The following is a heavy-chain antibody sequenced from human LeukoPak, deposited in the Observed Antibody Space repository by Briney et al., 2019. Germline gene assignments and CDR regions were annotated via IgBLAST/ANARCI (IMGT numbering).Heavy chain of an antibody. CDR2: ISSSSSYI. D-gene: IGHD2-15*01. CDR1: GFTFSSYS. V-gene: IGHV3-21*01. J-gene: IGHJ4*02. CDR3: ARDSRRCSGGSCYPDY. Sequence: PWGSLRLSCAASGFTFSSYSMNWVREAPGKGLEWVSSISSSSSYIYYADLVKGRFTISRDNAKNSLYLQMNSLRAEDTAVYYCARDSRRCSGGSCYPDYWGQGTLVNVSS.